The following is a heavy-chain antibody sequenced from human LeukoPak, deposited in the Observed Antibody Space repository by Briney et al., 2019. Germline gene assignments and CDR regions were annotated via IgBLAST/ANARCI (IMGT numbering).Heavy chain of an antibody. CDR1: GDSVSASMNNHY. CDR2: VYYGGGT. V-gene: IGHV4-59*08. Sequence: SETLSLTCAVSGDSVSASMNNHYWSWVRQPPGGGLEWVGCVYYGGGTNYNPSLESRVTISADTSKNQFSLKLSSVTAADTAVYYCARRYYYDSSGYYVYWGQGTLVTVSS. CDR3: ARRYYYDSSGYYVY. D-gene: IGHD3-22*01. J-gene: IGHJ4*02.